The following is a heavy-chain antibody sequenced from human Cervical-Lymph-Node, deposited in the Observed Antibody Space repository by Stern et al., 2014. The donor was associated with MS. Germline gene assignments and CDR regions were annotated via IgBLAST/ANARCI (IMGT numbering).Heavy chain of an antibody. Sequence: EVHLVESGGGLVKPGGSLRLSCAGSGFTFSHAWLTWVRQAPGKGLEWVGHIKSNSAGGTTDYAAPVKGRFTMSRDDSKNTLYLQMNSLKIEDTAVYYCATAFYDFLTGYYFFDSWGQGTLVTVSS. CDR3: ATAFYDFLTGYYFFDS. CDR2: IKSNSAGGTT. V-gene: IGHV3-15*01. D-gene: IGHD3-9*01. CDR1: GFTFSHAW. J-gene: IGHJ4*02.